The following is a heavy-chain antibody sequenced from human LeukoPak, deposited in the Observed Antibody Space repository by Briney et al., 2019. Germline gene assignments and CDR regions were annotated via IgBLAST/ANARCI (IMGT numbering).Heavy chain of an antibody. Sequence: SETLSLTCTVSGGSISSYYWSWIRQPPGKGLEWIGYIYYSGSTNYNPSLKSRVTISVDTSKNQFSLKLSSVTAADTAVYYCARSYSNPPYYYYYYMDVWDKGTTVTVSS. V-gene: IGHV4-59*01. CDR1: GGSISSYY. J-gene: IGHJ6*03. CDR2: IYYSGST. D-gene: IGHD3-10*01. CDR3: ARSYSNPPYYYYYYMDV.